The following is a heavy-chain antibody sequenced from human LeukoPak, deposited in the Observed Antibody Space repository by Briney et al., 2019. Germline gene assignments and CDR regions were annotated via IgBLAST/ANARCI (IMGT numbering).Heavy chain of an antibody. Sequence: GSLRLSCAASGVTFHNAWVSWVRQAAGKGLEWVGRIKTKTGDGTTDYAAPVKGRFTISRDESRNTVYLQMNSLKTEDTAVYYCATEWFFSGSWTTERLDDWGQGTLVTVSS. V-gene: IGHV3-15*01. CDR2: IKTKTGDGTT. CDR1: GVTFHNAW. J-gene: IGHJ4*02. CDR3: ATEWFFSGSWTTERLDD. D-gene: IGHD3-10*01.